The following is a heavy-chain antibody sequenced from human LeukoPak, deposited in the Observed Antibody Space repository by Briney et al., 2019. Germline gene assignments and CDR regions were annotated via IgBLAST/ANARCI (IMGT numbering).Heavy chain of an antibody. Sequence: GGSLRLSCAASGFTFSSHEMNWVRQPPGKGLEWVSYISSGGSTIYYADSVKGRFTVSRDNAKNSLYLQMNSLRAEDTALYYCARDVWFDPWGQGTLVTVSS. V-gene: IGHV3-48*03. CDR1: GFTFSSHE. CDR3: ARDVWFDP. J-gene: IGHJ5*02. CDR2: ISSGGSTI.